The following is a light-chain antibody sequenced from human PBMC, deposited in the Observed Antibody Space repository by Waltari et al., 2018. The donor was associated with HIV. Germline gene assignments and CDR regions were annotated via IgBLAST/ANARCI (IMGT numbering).Light chain of an antibody. CDR3: SSYAGSNNRWV. V-gene: IGLV2-8*01. CDR2: EVS. J-gene: IGLJ3*02. CDR1: SSDVGGYNY. Sequence: QSALTQPPSASGSPGQSVTISCTGTSSDVGGYNYVSWYQQHPGKAPKLMIYEVSKRPSGAPDRFFGSQSGSPASLTVSGLHAEDEADYYCSSYAGSNNRWVFGGGTKLTVL.